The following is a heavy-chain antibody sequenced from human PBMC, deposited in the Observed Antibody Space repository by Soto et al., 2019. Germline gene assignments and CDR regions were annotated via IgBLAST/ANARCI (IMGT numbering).Heavy chain of an antibody. V-gene: IGHV4-4*02. J-gene: IGHJ5*02. CDR3: AREIVTAGGNNYFDP. Sequence: SETLSLTCGVSGGTVASSHWCSWVRQSPGGGLEWIGNVYHTGDTNFNPSLQSRVTISVDKSNNQFSLRLNSLTAADTAVYFCAREIVTAGGNNYFDPWGPGTLVTVSS. D-gene: IGHD2-21*02. CDR1: GGTVASSHW. CDR2: VYHTGDT.